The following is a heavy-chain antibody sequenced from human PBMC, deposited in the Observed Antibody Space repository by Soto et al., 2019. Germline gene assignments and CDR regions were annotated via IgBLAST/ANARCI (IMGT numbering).Heavy chain of an antibody. V-gene: IGHV2-5*02. CDR2: IYWDDDK. Sequence: SGPTLVNATQTLTLTCTFSGFSLSANGMSVGWIRQPPGKALEWLALIYWDDDKRYSPSLSSRLTVTKDTSKNLVVLTMTHMDPVDTATYYCTHSHTYYGSGSPHWGQGTLVTVSS. J-gene: IGHJ4*02. CDR1: GFSLSANGMS. CDR3: THSHTYYGSGSPH. D-gene: IGHD3-10*01.